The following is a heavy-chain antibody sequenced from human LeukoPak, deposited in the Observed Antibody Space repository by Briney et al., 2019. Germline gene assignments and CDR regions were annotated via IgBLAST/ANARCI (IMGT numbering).Heavy chain of an antibody. CDR1: GFTFSDYY. CDR2: ISSSGSTI. Sequence: PGGSLRLSCAASGFTFSDYYMSWIRQAPGKGLEWVSYISSSGSTIYYADSVKGRFTISRDNAKNSLYLQMNSLRAEDTAVYYCARCVYSNYPHYYYYYMDVWGKGTTVTVSS. V-gene: IGHV3-11*01. D-gene: IGHD4-11*01. CDR3: ARCVYSNYPHYYYYYMDV. J-gene: IGHJ6*03.